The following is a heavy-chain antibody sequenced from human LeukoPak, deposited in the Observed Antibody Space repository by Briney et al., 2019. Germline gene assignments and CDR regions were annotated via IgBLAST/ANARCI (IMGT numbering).Heavy chain of an antibody. V-gene: IGHV3-74*01. CDR3: ARDLIVVVKSNWFDP. Sequence: GGSLRLPCAASGFTFSSYWMHWVRQAPGKGLVWVSRINTDGSSTSYADSVKGRFTISRGNAKNTLYLQMNSLRAEDTAVYYCARDLIVVVKSNWFDPWGQGTLVTVSS. D-gene: IGHD3-22*01. CDR1: GFTFSSYW. J-gene: IGHJ5*02. CDR2: INTDGSST.